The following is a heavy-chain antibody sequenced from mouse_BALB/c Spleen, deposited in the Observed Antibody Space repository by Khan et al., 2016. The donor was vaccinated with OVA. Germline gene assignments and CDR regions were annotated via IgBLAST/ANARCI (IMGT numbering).Heavy chain of an antibody. CDR3: ARGYEFRPY. Sequence: VQLQQSGPDLVKPGASVKISCKASGYSFTVYYMTWVKQSHGKSPEWIGRVNPNNGDTNYNQNFKGKAILTVDKPSNTAYMELHSLTSEDSAVFYGARGYEFRPYWGQGTLVTVSA. J-gene: IGHJ3*01. CDR1: GYSFTVYY. D-gene: IGHD2-12*01. CDR2: VNPNNGDT. V-gene: IGHV1-26*01.